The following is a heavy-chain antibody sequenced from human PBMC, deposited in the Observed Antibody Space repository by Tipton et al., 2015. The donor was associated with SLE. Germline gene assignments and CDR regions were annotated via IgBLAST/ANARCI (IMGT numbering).Heavy chain of an antibody. CDR1: GCSLSSSSYY. Sequence: TLSLTCTVSGCSLSSSSYYWGWIRQPPGKGLGWIGYIYYSGSTHYNPSLTSRVTISGDTSKNQFSLKLSSLTASDPAVYYCARAPYNAFDIWGQGTMVTVSS. V-gene: IGHV4-61*01. CDR3: ARAPYNAFDI. CDR2: IYYSGST. J-gene: IGHJ3*02. D-gene: IGHD2-21*01.